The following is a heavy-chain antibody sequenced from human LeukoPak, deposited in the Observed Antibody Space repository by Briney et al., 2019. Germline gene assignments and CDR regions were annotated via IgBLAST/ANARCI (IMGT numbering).Heavy chain of an antibody. CDR1: GFTFSSYS. V-gene: IGHV3-48*02. J-gene: IGHJ4*02. CDR2: ISSSSSTI. D-gene: IGHD3-22*01. CDR3: AGLGYYDSSGYYVPFDY. Sequence: GGSLRLSCAASGFTFSSYSMNWVRQAPGKGLEWVSYISSSSSTIYYADSVKGRFTISRDNAKNSLYLQMNSLRDEDTAVYYCAGLGYYDSSGYYVPFDYWGQGTLVTVSS.